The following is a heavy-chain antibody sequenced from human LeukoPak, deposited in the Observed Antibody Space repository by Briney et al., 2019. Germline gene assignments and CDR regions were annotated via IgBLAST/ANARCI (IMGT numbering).Heavy chain of an antibody. Sequence: SETLSLTCTVSGGSISGSSYYWGWIRQPPGKGLEWIGSIYYSGSTYYNPSLKSRVTISVDTSKNQFSLKLSPVTAADTAVYYCARGSPFDYWGQGTLVTVSS. D-gene: IGHD2-15*01. V-gene: IGHV4-39*01. CDR2: IYYSGST. J-gene: IGHJ4*02. CDR3: ARGSPFDY. CDR1: GGSISGSSYY.